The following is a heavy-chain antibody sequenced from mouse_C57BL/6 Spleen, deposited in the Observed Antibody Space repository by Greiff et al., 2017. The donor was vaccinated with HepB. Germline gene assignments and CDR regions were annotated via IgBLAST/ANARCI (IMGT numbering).Heavy chain of an antibody. CDR1: GFTFSDYG. CDR2: ISSGSSTI. V-gene: IGHV5-17*01. CDR3: ARGGSSGFAY. Sequence: EVKVVESGGGLVKPGGSLKLSCAASGFTFSDYGMHWVRQAPEKGLEWVAYISSGSSTIYYADTVKGRFTISRDNAKNTLFLQMTSLRSEDTAMYYCARGGSSGFAYWGQGTLVTVSA. D-gene: IGHD3-1*01. J-gene: IGHJ3*01.